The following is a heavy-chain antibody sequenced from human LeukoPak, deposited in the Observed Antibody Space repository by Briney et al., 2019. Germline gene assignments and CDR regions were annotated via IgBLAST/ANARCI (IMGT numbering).Heavy chain of an antibody. D-gene: IGHD1-26*01. CDR3: ARHRGGSSEVDS. CDR1: GGSIRSSSYY. Sequence: SETLSLTCTVSGGSIRSSSYYWDWIRQPPGKGLEWIGNIYYSGTTYYNPPLKSRVTISVDTSKNQFSLKLNSVTAADTAVYFCARHRGGSSEVDSWGQGTLVTTSS. CDR2: IYYSGTT. V-gene: IGHV4-39*01. J-gene: IGHJ4*02.